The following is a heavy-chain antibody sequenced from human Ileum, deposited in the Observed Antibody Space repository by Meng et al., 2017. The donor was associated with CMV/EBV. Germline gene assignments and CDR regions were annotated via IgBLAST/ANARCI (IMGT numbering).Heavy chain of an antibody. Sequence: LRLSCNVSGGSISSGGYYWSWIRQHPGKGLEWIGYIYYSGTTYYNPSLKSRVTVSLDTSKNQFSLKLTSVTAADTAVYYCARAPDSIAGTTLSIYGMDVWGQGTTVTVSS. CDR3: ARAPDSIAGTTLSIYGMDV. D-gene: IGHD1-20*01. CDR1: GGSISSGGYY. V-gene: IGHV4-31*03. CDR2: IYYSGTT. J-gene: IGHJ6*02.